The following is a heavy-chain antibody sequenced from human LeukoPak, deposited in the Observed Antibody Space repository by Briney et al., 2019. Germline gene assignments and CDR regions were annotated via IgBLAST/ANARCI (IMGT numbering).Heavy chain of an antibody. D-gene: IGHD6-13*01. V-gene: IGHV1-46*01. CDR3: ARDKAVKAAATFDP. Sequence: GASVKVSCKASGYTLTNYYIHWVRQAPGQGLEWMGISNPNGGSTSYAQQFQGRVTMTRDTSTSTVYMELTSLRSEDTALYYCARDKAVKAAATFDPWGQGTLVTVSS. CDR1: GYTLTNYY. J-gene: IGHJ5*02. CDR2: SNPNGGST.